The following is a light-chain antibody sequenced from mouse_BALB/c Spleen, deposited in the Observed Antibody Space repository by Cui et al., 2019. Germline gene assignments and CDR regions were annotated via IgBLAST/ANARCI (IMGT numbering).Light chain of an antibody. CDR3: LQYDEFPWT. V-gene: IGKV14-111*01. J-gene: IGKJ1*01. CDR2: RAN. Sequence: DIKMTQSPSSMYASLGERVTITCKASQDINRYLSWFQQKPGKSPKTLIYRANRLVDGVPSRFSGSGSGQDYSLTISSLEYEDMGIYYCLQYDEFPWTFGGGTKLEIK. CDR1: QDINRY.